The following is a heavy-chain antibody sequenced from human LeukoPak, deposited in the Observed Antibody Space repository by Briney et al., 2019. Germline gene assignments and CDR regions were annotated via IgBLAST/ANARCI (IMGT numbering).Heavy chain of an antibody. CDR3: ARRQLWDLSTDP. J-gene: IGHJ5*02. V-gene: IGHV4-59*01. CDR1: GGSISSYY. Sequence: SETLSLTCTVSGGSISSYYWSWIRQPPGKGLEWIGYIYYSGSTNYNPSLKSRVTISVDTSKNQFSLKLSSVTAADTAVYYRARRQLWDLSTDPWGQGTLVTVSS. CDR2: IYYSGST. D-gene: IGHD6-6*01.